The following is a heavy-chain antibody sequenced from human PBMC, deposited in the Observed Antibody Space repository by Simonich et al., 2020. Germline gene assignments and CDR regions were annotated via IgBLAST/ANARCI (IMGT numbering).Heavy chain of an antibody. D-gene: IGHD6-25*01. V-gene: IGHV1-2*02. J-gene: IGHJ2*01. Sequence: VQLVQSGAEVKKPGASVKVSCKASGYTFTGYYMHWVRQAPGQGLEWMGGINPNSGGTNHAQKFQGRVTMTRDTSISTAYMELSRLRSDDTAVYYCARGGLGHWYFDLWGRGTLVTVSS. CDR2: INPNSGGT. CDR1: GYTFTGYY. CDR3: ARGGLGHWYFDL.